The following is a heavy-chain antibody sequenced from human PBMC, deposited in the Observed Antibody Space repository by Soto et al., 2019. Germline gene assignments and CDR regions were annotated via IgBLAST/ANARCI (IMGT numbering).Heavy chain of an antibody. CDR3: ANEGIAAAGTPYYFDY. CDR2: ISGSGGST. V-gene: IGHV3-23*01. D-gene: IGHD6-13*01. Sequence: EVQLLESGGGLVQPGGSLRLSCAASGFTFSSYAMSWVRQAPGKGLEWVSAISGSGGSTYYADSVKGRFTISRDNSKNTLYLQMNSLRAEDTAVYYCANEGIAAAGTPYYFDYWGQGTLVTVSS. CDR1: GFTFSSYA. J-gene: IGHJ4*02.